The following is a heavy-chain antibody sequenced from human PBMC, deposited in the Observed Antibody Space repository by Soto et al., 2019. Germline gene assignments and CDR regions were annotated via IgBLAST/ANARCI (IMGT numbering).Heavy chain of an antibody. CDR2: IIPIFGTA. J-gene: IGHJ4*02. D-gene: IGHD6-13*01. Sequence: QVQLVQSGAEVKKPGSSVKVSCKASGGTFSSYAISWVRQAPGQGLEWMGGIIPIFGTANYAQKFQGRVTITADESTSTAYMELSSLRSEDTAVYYCARDRLQQLVPPSYYFHYWGQGTLVTVSS. CDR3: ARDRLQQLVPPSYYFHY. V-gene: IGHV1-69*01. CDR1: GGTFSSYA.